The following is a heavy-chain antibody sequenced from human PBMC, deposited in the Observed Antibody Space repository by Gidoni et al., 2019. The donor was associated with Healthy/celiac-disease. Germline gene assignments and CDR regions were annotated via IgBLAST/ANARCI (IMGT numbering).Heavy chain of an antibody. V-gene: IGHV3-30*18. Sequence: QVQLVESGGGVVQPGRSLRLSCAASGFTFSSYGMHWVRQAPGKGLEWVAVISYDGSNKYYADSVKGRFTISRDNSKNTLYLQMNSLRAEDTAVYYCAKDLYYYDSSGHRGPFDYWGQGTLVTVSS. CDR1: GFTFSSYG. CDR3: AKDLYYYDSSGHRGPFDY. J-gene: IGHJ4*02. CDR2: ISYDGSNK. D-gene: IGHD3-22*01.